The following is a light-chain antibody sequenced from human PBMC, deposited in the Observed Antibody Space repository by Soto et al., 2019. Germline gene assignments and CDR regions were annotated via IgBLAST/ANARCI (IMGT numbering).Light chain of an antibody. CDR2: AAS. Sequence: IQLTQSPSSLSASVGDRVTITCRASQGISRYLAWYQQKPEKAPKLLSYAASTLQSGVRSRFSGSGSGTDFSLTIRSLQPEDVSTSYCQRTFSPPRSFGGGTKVDIK. V-gene: IGKV1-9*01. J-gene: IGKJ4*01. CDR1: QGISRY. CDR3: QRTFSPPRS.